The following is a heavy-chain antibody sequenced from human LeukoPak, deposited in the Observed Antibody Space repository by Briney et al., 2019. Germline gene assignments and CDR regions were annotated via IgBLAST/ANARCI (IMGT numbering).Heavy chain of an antibody. CDR3: ARDAPPYDDILTRHGMDV. CDR2: IIPIFGTA. CDR1: GGTFGSYA. J-gene: IGHJ6*04. V-gene: IGHV1-69*06. D-gene: IGHD3-9*01. Sequence: ASVKVSCKASGGTFGSYAISWVRQAPGQGLEWMGGIIPIFGTANYAQKFQGRVTITADNSTSTAYMELSSLRSEDTAVYYGARDAPPYDDILTRHGMDVWGKGTTVTVSS.